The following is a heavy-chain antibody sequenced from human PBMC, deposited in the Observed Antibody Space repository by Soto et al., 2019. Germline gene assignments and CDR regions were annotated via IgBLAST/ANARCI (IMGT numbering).Heavy chain of an antibody. V-gene: IGHV3-23*01. Sequence: PGGSLRLSCAASGFTFSSYAMSWVRQAPGKGLEWVPAISGSGGSTYYADSVKGRFTTSRDNSKNTLYLQMNSLRAEDTAVYYCAKVGLGELSPVDYWGQGTLVTVSS. CDR3: AKVGLGELSPVDY. CDR1: GFTFSSYA. J-gene: IGHJ4*02. CDR2: ISGSGGST. D-gene: IGHD3-16*02.